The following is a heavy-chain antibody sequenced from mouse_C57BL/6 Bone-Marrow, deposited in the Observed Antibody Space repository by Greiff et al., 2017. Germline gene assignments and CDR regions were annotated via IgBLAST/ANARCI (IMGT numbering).Heavy chain of an antibody. Sequence: EVQLQQPGPVLVKPGASVKMSCKASGYTFTDYYMNWVKQSHGKSLEWIGVINPYNGGTSYNQKFKGKATLTVDKSSSTAYMELNSLTSEDSGVYYCARALIYYGSSDYGGQGTTLTVSS. D-gene: IGHD1-1*01. V-gene: IGHV1-19*01. CDR2: INPYNGGT. J-gene: IGHJ2*01. CDR1: GYTFTDYY. CDR3: ARALIYYGSSDY.